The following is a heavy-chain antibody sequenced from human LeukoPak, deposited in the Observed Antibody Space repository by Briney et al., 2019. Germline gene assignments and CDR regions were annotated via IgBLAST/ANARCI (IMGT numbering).Heavy chain of an antibody. V-gene: IGHV3-74*01. CDR2: ISTDGTTT. J-gene: IGHJ4*02. D-gene: IGHD1-26*01. CDR1: GFTFISYW. Sequence: GGSLRLSCAASGFTFISYWMHWVRQAPGKGLVWVLRISTDGTTTSYPDSVKGRFTISRDNAKNTLYLQMNSLSAEDTAVYYCAREHRNVGAPIDWWGQGTLVSVSS. CDR3: AREHRNVGAPIDW.